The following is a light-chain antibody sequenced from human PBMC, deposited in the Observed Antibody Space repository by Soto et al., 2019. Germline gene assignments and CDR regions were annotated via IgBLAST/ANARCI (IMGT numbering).Light chain of an antibody. V-gene: IGKV3-20*01. CDR3: QQYGTSPAT. J-gene: IGKJ1*01. CDR2: GAS. CDR1: QSVSSSY. Sequence: EIVLTQSPGTLSLSPGERATLSCRASQSVSSSYLAWYHQKPGQAPRLPIYGASSRATGIPDRFSGSGSGIHFTLTISRLEPEGFAVYYCQQYGTSPATFGQGTKVEI.